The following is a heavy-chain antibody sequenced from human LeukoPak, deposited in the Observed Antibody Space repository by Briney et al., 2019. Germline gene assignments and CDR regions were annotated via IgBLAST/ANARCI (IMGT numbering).Heavy chain of an antibody. J-gene: IGHJ3*02. V-gene: IGHV4-4*09. Sequence: PSETLSLTCTVSGGSISSYYWSWIRQPPGKGLEWIGYIYTSGSTNYNPSLKSRVTKSVDTSKNQFSLKLSSVTAADTAVYYCARLTYYYDSSGYSNDAFDIWGQGTMVTVSS. CDR3: ARLTYYYDSSGYSNDAFDI. D-gene: IGHD3-22*01. CDR1: GGSISSYY. CDR2: IYTSGST.